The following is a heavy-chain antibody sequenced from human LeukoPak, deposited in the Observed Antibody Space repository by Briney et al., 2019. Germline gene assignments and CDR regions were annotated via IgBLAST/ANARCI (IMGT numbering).Heavy chain of an antibody. CDR2: IYTSGST. Sequence: SETLSLTCTGTGGSISSSSYSRSWIGPPTRKGLGWIGRIYTSGSTNYNPSLKSRVTISVDTSKNQFSLKLSSVTAADTAVYYCARAGVTLSAFDIWGQGTMVTVSS. V-gene: IGHV4-61*02. CDR1: GGSISSSSYS. CDR3: ARAGVTLSAFDI. J-gene: IGHJ3*02. D-gene: IGHD4-23*01.